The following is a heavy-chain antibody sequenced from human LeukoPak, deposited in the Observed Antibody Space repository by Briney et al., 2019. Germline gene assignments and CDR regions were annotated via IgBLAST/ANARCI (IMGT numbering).Heavy chain of an antibody. CDR1: GGSISSYY. Sequence: SQTLSLTCTVSGGSISSYYWSWIRQPPGKELEWIGDIYYSGSTNYNPSLKSRVTISVDTSKHQFSLKLRSVTAAETAVYYCARSGGFLEFRIDYWGQGALVTVSS. CDR3: ARSGGFLEFRIDY. V-gene: IGHV4-59*01. J-gene: IGHJ4*02. CDR2: IYYSGST. D-gene: IGHD3-3*01.